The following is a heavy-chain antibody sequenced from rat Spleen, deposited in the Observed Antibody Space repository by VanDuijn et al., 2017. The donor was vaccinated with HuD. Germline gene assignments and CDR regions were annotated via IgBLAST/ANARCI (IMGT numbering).Heavy chain of an antibody. V-gene: IGHV5-29*01. J-gene: IGHJ2*01. CDR2: ISYDGSGT. Sequence: EVQLVESGGGLVQPGRSLKLSCAASGFTFSNYGMAWVRQAPTKGLEWVATISYDGSGTYYPDSVKGRFTISRDNAKSTLYLQMNSLRSEDTATYYCTRGGSYFDYWGQGVMVTVSS. CDR3: TRGGSYFDY. CDR1: GFTFSNYG. D-gene: IGHD5-1*01.